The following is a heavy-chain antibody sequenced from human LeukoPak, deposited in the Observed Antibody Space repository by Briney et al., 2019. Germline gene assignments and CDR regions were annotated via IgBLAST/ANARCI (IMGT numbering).Heavy chain of an antibody. CDR1: GFTFTSYT. V-gene: IGHV3-48*02. Sequence: GGSLRLSCAASGFTFTSYTMNWVRQAPGKGLEWISYIRTSGGVVSYTDSVRGRFTISTDSAKNSLYLQMNSLRDDDTAVYYCVRDQFYAFDVWGQGTMVTVSS. CDR3: VRDQFYAFDV. J-gene: IGHJ3*01. CDR2: IRTSGGVV.